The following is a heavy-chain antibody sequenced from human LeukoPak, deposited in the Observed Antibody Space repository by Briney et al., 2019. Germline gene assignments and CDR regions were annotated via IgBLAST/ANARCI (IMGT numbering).Heavy chain of an antibody. Sequence: GASVKVSCKASGYTFTSYGISWVRQAPGQRLEWMGWINAGNGNTKHSQKFQSRVTITRDTSASTAYMELSSLRSEDTAVYYCARDYYDSSGYSYFDYWGQGTLVTVSS. J-gene: IGHJ4*02. CDR3: ARDYYDSSGYSYFDY. CDR1: GYTFTSYG. D-gene: IGHD3-22*01. CDR2: INAGNGNT. V-gene: IGHV1-3*01.